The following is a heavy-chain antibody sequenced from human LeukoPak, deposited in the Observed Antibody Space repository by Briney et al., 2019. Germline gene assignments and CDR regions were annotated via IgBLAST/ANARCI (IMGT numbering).Heavy chain of an antibody. J-gene: IGHJ4*02. CDR1: GFTFRSYE. CDR2: LSSSGSAF. Sequence: QPGGSLRLSCEDSGFTFRSYEMNWVRQAPGKGLEWIAYLSSSGSAFSYADSVKGRFTISRDNSKNTLYLQMNSLRAEDTAVYYCARPSPMYYDSSGYYGPFDYWGQGTLVTVSS. CDR3: ARPSPMYYDSSGYYGPFDY. D-gene: IGHD3-22*01. V-gene: IGHV3-48*03.